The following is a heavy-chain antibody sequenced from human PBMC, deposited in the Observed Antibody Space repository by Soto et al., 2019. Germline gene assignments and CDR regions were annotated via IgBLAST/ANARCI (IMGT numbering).Heavy chain of an antibody. CDR1: GYTFTGYY. CDR2: INPNSGGT. V-gene: IGHV1-2*02. CDR3: ARDPFDYDSSGYYY. D-gene: IGHD3-22*01. J-gene: IGHJ4*02. Sequence: AASVKVSCKASGYTFTGYYMHWVRQAPGQGLEWMGWINPNSGGTNYAQKFQGRVTMTRDTSISTAYMELSRLRSDDTAVYYCARDPFDYDSSGYYYWGQGTLVTVSS.